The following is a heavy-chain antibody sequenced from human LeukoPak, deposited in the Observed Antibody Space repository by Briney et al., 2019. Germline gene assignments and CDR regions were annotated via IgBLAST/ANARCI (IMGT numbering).Heavy chain of an antibody. Sequence: GASVKVSCKASGYTFTSYANWVRQATGQGLEWMGWMNPNSGNTGYAQKFQGRVTITRNTSISTAYMELSSLRSEDTAVYYCARGLKYVGRGFDPWGQGTLVTVSS. V-gene: IGHV1-8*03. CDR2: MNPNSGNT. J-gene: IGHJ5*02. D-gene: IGHD3-10*01. CDR1: GYTFTSYA. CDR3: ARGLKYVGRGFDP.